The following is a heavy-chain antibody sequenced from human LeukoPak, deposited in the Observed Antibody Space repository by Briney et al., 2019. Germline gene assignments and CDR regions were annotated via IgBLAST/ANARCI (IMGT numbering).Heavy chain of an antibody. Sequence: PSETLSLTCTVSSGSISSDDYYWSWIRQPPGKGLEWIGSIYYSGSTYYSPSFKSRLSISIDTSKNQFSPKLSSVTAADTAVYYCARGETYYYDNSPYVDSWGQGTLVTVSS. CDR2: IYYSGST. D-gene: IGHD3-22*01. CDR1: SGSISSDDYY. CDR3: ARGETYYYDNSPYVDS. J-gene: IGHJ4*02. V-gene: IGHV4-30-4*01.